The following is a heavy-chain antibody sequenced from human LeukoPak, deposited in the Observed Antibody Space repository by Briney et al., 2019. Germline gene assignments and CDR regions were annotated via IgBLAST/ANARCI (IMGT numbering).Heavy chain of an antibody. V-gene: IGHV4-4*07. CDR3: TRLFSRVGGYWHFDL. J-gene: IGHJ2*01. D-gene: IGHD3-16*01. CDR2: LSPTGSF. CDR1: GGSITSYS. Sequence: SETLSLTCIVSGGSITSYSWGWIRQPAGKGLEWIGRLSPTGSFTYSPSLKSRVTMSVDTSKNQFSLKLSSVTAADMAVYYCTRLFSRVGGYWHFDLWGRGTLVTVSS.